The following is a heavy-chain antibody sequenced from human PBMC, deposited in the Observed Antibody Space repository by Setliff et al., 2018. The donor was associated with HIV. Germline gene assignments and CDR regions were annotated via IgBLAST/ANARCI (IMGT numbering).Heavy chain of an antibody. V-gene: IGHV3-43*01. Sequence: GGSLRLSCAASGFTFNDYTMHWVRQVPGKGLEWVSLINWDGGGRYYADSVKGRFTISRDDAKNSLYLQMNSLKTEDSALYHCAKTPSNWGITGGMDVWGQGTTVTASS. J-gene: IGHJ6*02. CDR2: INWDGGGR. CDR3: AKTPSNWGITGGMDV. D-gene: IGHD7-27*01. CDR1: GFTFNDYT.